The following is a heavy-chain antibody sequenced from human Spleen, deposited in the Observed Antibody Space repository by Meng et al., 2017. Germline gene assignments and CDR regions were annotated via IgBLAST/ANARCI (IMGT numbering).Heavy chain of an antibody. CDR1: GGSFSVSY. J-gene: IGHJ4*02. D-gene: IGHD4-11*01. CDR2: INHSGST. CDR3: ARGPTTMAHDFDY. V-gene: IGHV4-34*01. Sequence: VQLAQWGPGLLKPSEPLSPTTGAAGGSFSVSYWSWIRQPPGKGLEWIGEINHSGSTNSNPSLESRATISVDTSQNNLSLKLSSVTAADSAVYYCARGPTTMAHDFDYWGQGTLVTVSS.